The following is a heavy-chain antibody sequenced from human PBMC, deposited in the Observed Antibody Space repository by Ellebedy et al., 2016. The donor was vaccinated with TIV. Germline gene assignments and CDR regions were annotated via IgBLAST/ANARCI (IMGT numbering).Heavy chain of an antibody. J-gene: IGHJ4*02. V-gene: IGHV4-59*08. D-gene: IGHD3-9*01. CDR3: ARQDYDILTGYYTHFDS. CDR2: LSYSGNT. CDR1: GGSISSYF. Sequence: SEILSLTCTVSGGSISSYFWSWIRQPPGKALEWIGYLSYSGNTNYNPSLKSRVTFSVDTSKNQFSLKLSSVTAADTAVYYCARQDYDILTGYYTHFDSWGQGTLVTVSS.